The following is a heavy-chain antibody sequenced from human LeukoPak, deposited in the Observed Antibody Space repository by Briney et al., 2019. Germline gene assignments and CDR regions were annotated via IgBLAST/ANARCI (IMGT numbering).Heavy chain of an antibody. CDR3: AKSKRTYCSGGSCYGFDY. Sequence: PGGSLRLSCAASGFTFSSYAMSWVRQAPRKGLEWVSAISGSGGSTYYADSVKGRFTISRDNSKNTLYLQMNSLRAEDTAVYYCAKSKRTYCSGGSCYGFDYWGQGTLVTVSS. D-gene: IGHD2-15*01. CDR1: GFTFSSYA. CDR2: ISGSGGST. J-gene: IGHJ4*02. V-gene: IGHV3-23*01.